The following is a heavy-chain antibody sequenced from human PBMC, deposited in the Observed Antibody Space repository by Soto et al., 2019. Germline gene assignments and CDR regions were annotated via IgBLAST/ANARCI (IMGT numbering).Heavy chain of an antibody. CDR3: ARAPQLLLEAYYFDS. Sequence: QVQLQESGTGLVKPPQTLSLTCTVSGGSISSGVYYWSWIRQHPGKGLEWIGYIYYSGSTDYNPSLMRRLPMSVDTSKNQFSLKLSSVTAADTAVYYCARAPQLLLEAYYFDSWGQGTLVTVSS. J-gene: IGHJ4*02. CDR2: IYYSGST. D-gene: IGHD2-21*02. V-gene: IGHV4-31*03. CDR1: GGSISSGVYY.